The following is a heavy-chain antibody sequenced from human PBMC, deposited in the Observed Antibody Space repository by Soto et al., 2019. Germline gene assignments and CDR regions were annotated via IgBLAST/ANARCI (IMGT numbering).Heavy chain of an antibody. V-gene: IGHV3-23*01. D-gene: IGHD3-3*01. CDR2: ISGSGGST. Sequence: GGSLRLSCAASGFTFSSYAMSWVRQAPGKGLEWVSAISGSGGSTYYADSVKGRFTISRDNSKNTLYLQMNSLRAEDTAVYYCAAVEDFWSGQEDYWGQGTLVTVSS. CDR1: GFTFSSYA. CDR3: AAVEDFWSGQEDY. J-gene: IGHJ4*02.